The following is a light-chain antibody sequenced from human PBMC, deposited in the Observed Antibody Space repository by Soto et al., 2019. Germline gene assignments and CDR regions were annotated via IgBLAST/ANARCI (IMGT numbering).Light chain of an antibody. Sequence: QSALTQPASVSGSPGQSITLSCSGTSSDVGGYNYVSWYQQHPGKAPKLMIYEVSNRPSGVFNRFSGSKSGNTASLTISGLQADDEADYYCSSYTTTSTLGVFGGGTKVTVL. V-gene: IGLV2-14*01. CDR2: EVS. CDR1: SSDVGGYNY. CDR3: SSYTTTSTLGV. J-gene: IGLJ2*01.